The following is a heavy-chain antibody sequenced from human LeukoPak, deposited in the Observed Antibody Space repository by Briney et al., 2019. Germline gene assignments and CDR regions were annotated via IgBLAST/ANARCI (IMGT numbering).Heavy chain of an antibody. J-gene: IGHJ6*02. CDR2: ISYDGSNK. CDR1: GFTFSSYG. D-gene: IGHD1-26*01. V-gene: IGHV3-30*18. CDR3: AKPPGIYSYYGMDV. Sequence: GGSLRLSCAASGFTFSSYGMHWVRQAPGKGLEWVAVISYDGSNKYYADSVKGRFTISRDNSKNTLYLQMNSLRAEDTAVYYCAKPPGIYSYYGMDVWGQGTTVTVSS.